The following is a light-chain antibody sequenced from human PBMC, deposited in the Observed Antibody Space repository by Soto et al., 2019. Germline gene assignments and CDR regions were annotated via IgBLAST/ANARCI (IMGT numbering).Light chain of an antibody. Sequence: QSAPTQPASVSGSPGQSITISCTGTNNLVSWYQQHPGKAPKVVIYEVSNRPSGVSSRFSGSKSGNTASLTISGLQAEDEAVYHCSSYRNSDTHILFGGGTKLTVL. CDR2: EVS. V-gene: IGLV2-14*03. J-gene: IGLJ3*02. CDR1: NNL. CDR3: SSYRNSDTHIL.